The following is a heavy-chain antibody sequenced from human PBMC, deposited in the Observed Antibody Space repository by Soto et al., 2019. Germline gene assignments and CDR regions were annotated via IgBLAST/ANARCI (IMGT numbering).Heavy chain of an antibody. Sequence: QVQLEESGPGLVEPSQTLLLTCTVSDGSISGGGYYWSWIRQHPVMGLEWIGYAYHSGTTYYNPSHQSRVDISMDTSKNQFSLNLRSVTAEDTALYYCAGGNRWSPLFQYLGQGTLVTGSS. J-gene: IGHJ4*02. V-gene: IGHV4-31*03. CDR2: AYHSGTT. D-gene: IGHD2-15*01. CDR3: AGGNRWSPLFQY. CDR1: DGSISGGGYY.